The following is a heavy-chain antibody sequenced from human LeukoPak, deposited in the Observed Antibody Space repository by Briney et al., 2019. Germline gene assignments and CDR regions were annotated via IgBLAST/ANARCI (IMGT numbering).Heavy chain of an antibody. CDR1: GFTFSSYS. D-gene: IGHD6-13*01. CDR2: ISSSSSYI. V-gene: IGHV3-21*01. Sequence: GGSLRLSCAASGFTFSSYSMNWVRQAPGKGLEWVSSISSSSSYIYYADSVKGRFTISRDNAKNSPYLQMNSLRAEDTAVYYCARDRVAAGGYFDYWGQGTLVTVSS. J-gene: IGHJ4*02. CDR3: ARDRVAAGGYFDY.